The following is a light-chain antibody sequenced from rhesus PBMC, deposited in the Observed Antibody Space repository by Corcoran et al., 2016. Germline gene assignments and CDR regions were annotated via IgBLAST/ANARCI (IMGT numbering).Light chain of an antibody. J-gene: IGKJ2*01. V-gene: IGKV1-33*02. CDR1: QGITND. Sequence: DIQMTQSPSSLSASVGDRVTITCRASQGITNDLAWYQQQPGENPKLLIYDASSLQSGIPSRFSVSGAWTDCTLTISSLQSEDFATYYCQHYYSTPYSFGQGTKVEIK. CDR2: DAS. CDR3: QHYYSTPYS.